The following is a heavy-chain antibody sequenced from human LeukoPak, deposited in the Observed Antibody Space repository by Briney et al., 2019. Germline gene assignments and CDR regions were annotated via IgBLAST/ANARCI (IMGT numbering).Heavy chain of an antibody. CDR1: GYTFTGYY. CDR2: INPNSGGT. J-gene: IGHJ4*02. Sequence: ASVKVSCKASGYTFTGYYMHWVRQAPGQGLEWMGRINPNSGGTNYVQKFQGRVTMTRDTSISTAYMELSRLRSDDTAVYYCARSGVMGSFGDYWGQGTLVTVSS. CDR3: ARSGVMGSFGDY. D-gene: IGHD1-26*01. V-gene: IGHV1-2*06.